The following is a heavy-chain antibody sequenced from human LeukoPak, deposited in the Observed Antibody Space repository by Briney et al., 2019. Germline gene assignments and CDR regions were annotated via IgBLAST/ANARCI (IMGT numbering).Heavy chain of an antibody. CDR1: GFTFSDHF. CDR2: SRNKAKSYTT. CDR3: RVGFVAGSDYLDY. V-gene: IGHV3-72*01. J-gene: IGHJ4*02. D-gene: IGHD6-19*01. Sequence: GGSLSLSCAVSGFTFSDHFLDWVRQAPGKGLEWVGRSRNKAKSYTTEYAASGKGRFTISRDDSKNSLYLQMDSLKTEDTAVYCVRVGFVAGSDYLDYWGQGTLVTVSS.